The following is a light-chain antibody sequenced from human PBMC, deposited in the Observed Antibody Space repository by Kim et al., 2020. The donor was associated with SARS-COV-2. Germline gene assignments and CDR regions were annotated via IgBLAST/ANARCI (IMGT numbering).Light chain of an antibody. CDR1: QSVRSSF. V-gene: IGKV3-20*01. J-gene: IGKJ4*01. CDR3: QQYGDLPLT. CDR2: DAS. Sequence: LSPGERATLSCRASQSVRSSFLAWYQQKPGQAPRLLIYDASSRATGIADRFSGRGSGTDFTLTISRLQPEDFAVYYCQQYGDLPLTFGGGTKLEI.